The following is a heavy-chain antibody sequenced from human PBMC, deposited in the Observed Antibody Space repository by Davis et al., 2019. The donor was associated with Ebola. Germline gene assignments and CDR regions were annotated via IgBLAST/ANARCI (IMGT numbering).Heavy chain of an antibody. J-gene: IGHJ3*02. CDR2: IVVGSGNT. Sequence: AASVKVSCKASGFTFTSSAMQWVRQARGQRLEWIGWIVVGSGNTSYAQKFQGRVTITADESTSTAYMELSSLRSEDTAVYYCARGGAHCGGDCYSVLNAFDIWGQGTMVTVSS. CDR1: GFTFTSSA. D-gene: IGHD2-21*01. V-gene: IGHV1-58*02. CDR3: ARGGAHCGGDCYSVLNAFDI.